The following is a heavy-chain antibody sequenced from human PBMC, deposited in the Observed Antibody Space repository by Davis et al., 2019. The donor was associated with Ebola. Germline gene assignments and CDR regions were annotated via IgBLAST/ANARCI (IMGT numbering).Heavy chain of an antibody. Sequence: PGGSLRLSCAVSAFILRSDGTHWRRQVPIKGLEGVAVVSFDGSNKYYADSVKGRLTISRDNSKNTLYLQMNSLRAEDTAVYYCAKDPQEYSYGRFDYWGQGTLVTVSS. CDR2: VSFDGSNK. CDR1: AFILRSDG. J-gene: IGHJ4*02. CDR3: AKDPQEYSYGRFDY. V-gene: IGHV3-30*18. D-gene: IGHD5-18*01.